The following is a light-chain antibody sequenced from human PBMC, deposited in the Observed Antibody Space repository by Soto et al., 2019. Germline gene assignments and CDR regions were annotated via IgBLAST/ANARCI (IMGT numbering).Light chain of an antibody. V-gene: IGLV1-47*01. CDR2: RAD. J-gene: IGLJ2*01. CDR1: SSNIGSNY. CDR3: AASDDIVSGLV. Sequence: QAVVTQPPSASGTPGQTVTISCSGRSSNIGSNYVYWYQQLPGTAPRLLMYRADQRPSGVPDRFSGSKSGTSASLAISGLRSEDEADYYCAASDDIVSGLVFGGGTKLTVL.